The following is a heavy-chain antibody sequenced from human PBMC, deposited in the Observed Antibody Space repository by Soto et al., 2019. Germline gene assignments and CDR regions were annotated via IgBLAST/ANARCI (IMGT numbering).Heavy chain of an antibody. D-gene: IGHD3-10*01. CDR3: AKDLKFGSRFTMVRGDLDY. CDR1: GFTFSSYG. V-gene: IGHV3-30*18. Sequence: QVQLVESGGGVVQPGRSLRLSCAASGFTFSSYGMHWVRQAPGKGLEWVAVISYDGSNKYYADSVKGRFTISRDNSKNTLYLQMTSLRAEDTAVYYCAKDLKFGSRFTMVRGDLDYWGQGTLVTVSS. J-gene: IGHJ4*02. CDR2: ISYDGSNK.